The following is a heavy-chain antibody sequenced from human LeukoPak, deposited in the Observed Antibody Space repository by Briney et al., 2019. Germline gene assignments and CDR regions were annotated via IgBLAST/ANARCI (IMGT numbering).Heavy chain of an antibody. V-gene: IGHV1-18*01. CDR3: ARTSLGYDTSGTYYYHYYMDV. D-gene: IGHD3-22*01. CDR1: GDTFSNYG. Sequence: GASVKVSCKASGDTFSNYGISWVRQAPGQGLEWMGGISAYNGNTNYAQKFQGRVTLTTDTSTSTAYMELRSLRSDDTAVYYCARTSLGYDTSGTYYYHYYMDVWGKGTTVTISS. J-gene: IGHJ6*03. CDR2: ISAYNGNT.